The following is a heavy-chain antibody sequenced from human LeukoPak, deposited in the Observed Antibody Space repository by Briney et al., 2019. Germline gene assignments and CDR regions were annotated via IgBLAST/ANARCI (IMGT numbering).Heavy chain of an antibody. D-gene: IGHD3-9*01. CDR2: ISGSGGST. CDR1: GFTFSSYA. V-gene: IGHV3-23*01. Sequence: GGSLRLSCAASGFTFSSYAMSWVRPAPGKGLEWVSAISGSGGSTYYADSVKGRFTISRDNSKNKLYLQMNSLRAEDTAVYYCAKTYYDILTGYLSYMDVWGKGTTVTVSS. J-gene: IGHJ6*03. CDR3: AKTYYDILTGYLSYMDV.